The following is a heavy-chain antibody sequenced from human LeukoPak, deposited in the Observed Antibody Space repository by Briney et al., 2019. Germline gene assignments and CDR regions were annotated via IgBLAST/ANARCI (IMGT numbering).Heavy chain of an antibody. V-gene: IGHV3-30*18. J-gene: IGHJ3*02. D-gene: IGHD3-10*01. CDR3: AKEGRFGAFDI. Sequence: GGSLRLSCAASGFTFSSYAIHWVRQAPGKGLEWVTVISYDGSNKYYADSVKGRFTISRDNSKNTLYLQMNSLRAEDTAVYYCAKEGRFGAFDIWGQGTMVTVSS. CDR2: ISYDGSNK. CDR1: GFTFSSYA.